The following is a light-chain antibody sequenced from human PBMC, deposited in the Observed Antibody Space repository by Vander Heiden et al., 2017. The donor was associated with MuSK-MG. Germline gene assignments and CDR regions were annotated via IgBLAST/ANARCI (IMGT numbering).Light chain of an antibody. V-gene: IGKV3-11*01. CDR3: QQRSNWPYT. Sequence: ETVLTQSPATLALSLGERATLSCRTSQSVSGYLAWYQQRPGQAPRLLIQDASNRATGIPARFSGSGSGTDFTLTISSLEPEDFVVYYCQQRSNWPYTFGQGTTLEIK. J-gene: IGKJ2*01. CDR2: DAS. CDR1: QSVSGY.